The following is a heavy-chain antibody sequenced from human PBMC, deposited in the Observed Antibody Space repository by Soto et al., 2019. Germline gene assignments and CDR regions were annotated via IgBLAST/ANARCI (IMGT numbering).Heavy chain of an antibody. V-gene: IGHV3-66*01. CDR1: EFTVSNTY. CDR3: ARDRDTNSWYYY. Sequence: GGSLRLSCAASEFTVSNTYMSWVRQAPGKGLEWVSLIHSGGSTYYADSVKGRFTISRDNSKNTLYLQMDSLRAEDTAVYYCARDRDTNSWYYYWGQGTLVTVYS. D-gene: IGHD6-13*01. J-gene: IGHJ4*02. CDR2: IHSGGST.